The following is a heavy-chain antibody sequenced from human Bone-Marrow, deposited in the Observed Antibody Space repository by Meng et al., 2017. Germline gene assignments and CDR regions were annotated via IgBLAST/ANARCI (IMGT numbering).Heavy chain of an antibody. CDR1: GGTFSSYA. Sequence: SVKVSCKASGGTFSSYAISWVRQAPGQGLEWMGGIIPIFGTANYAQKFQGRVTITADESTSTAYMELSSLRSEDTAVYYCARAGCSGGSCYESDAFDIWGQGTMVTVSS. V-gene: IGHV1-69*13. J-gene: IGHJ3*02. CDR2: IIPIFGTA. CDR3: ARAGCSGGSCYESDAFDI. D-gene: IGHD2-15*01.